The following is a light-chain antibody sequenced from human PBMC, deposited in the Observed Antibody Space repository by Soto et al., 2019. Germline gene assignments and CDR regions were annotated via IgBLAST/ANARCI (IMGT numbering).Light chain of an antibody. CDR2: GAS. J-gene: IGKJ1*01. Sequence: EIMLTQSPATLSLSPGERATLSCRANQSVSSNLAWYQQKPGQAPRLLIYGASNRATGIPARFSGSGSGTDFTLTISSLESEDFAVYYCQQCNNWPWTFGQGTKVDIK. CDR1: QSVSSN. CDR3: QQCNNWPWT. V-gene: IGKV3-11*01.